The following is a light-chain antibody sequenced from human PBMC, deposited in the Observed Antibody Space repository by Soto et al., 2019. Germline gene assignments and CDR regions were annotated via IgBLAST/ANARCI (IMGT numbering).Light chain of an antibody. CDR2: DDS. CDR3: QVWDSSSDLVV. J-gene: IGLJ2*01. Sequence: SYELTQPPSVSVAPGQTARITCGGNNIGSKSVHWYQQKPGQAPVLVVYDDSDRPSGITERFSGSNSGNTATLTISRVEAGDEADYYCQVWDSSSDLVVFGGGTKVTVL. V-gene: IGLV3-21*02. CDR1: NIGSKS.